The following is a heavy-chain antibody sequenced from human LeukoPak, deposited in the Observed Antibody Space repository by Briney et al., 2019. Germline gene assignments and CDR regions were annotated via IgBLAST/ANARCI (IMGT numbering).Heavy chain of an antibody. CDR2: IMPLFGTA. V-gene: IGHV1-69*05. CDR1: GGTFNNSA. CDR3: ARDVHGDYGSGWFDP. D-gene: IGHD4-17*01. Sequence: ASVKVSCKTSGGTFNNSAISWVRQAPGQGLEWLGGIMPLFGTAGYAQKFQGRVTITKDESTRTVYLELTSLTSDDTAVYYCARDVHGDYGSGWFDPWGQGTLVTVSS. J-gene: IGHJ5*02.